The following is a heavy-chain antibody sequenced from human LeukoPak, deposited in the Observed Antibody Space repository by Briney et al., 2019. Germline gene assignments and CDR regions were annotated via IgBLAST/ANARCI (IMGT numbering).Heavy chain of an antibody. V-gene: IGHV4-39*01. CDR2: IYYSGST. J-gene: IGHJ6*04. CDR1: GGSISSSSCY. CDR3: ARLYGGRYYYGSGSSLIP. D-gene: IGHD3-10*01. Sequence: PSETLSLTCTVSGGSISSSSCYWGWIRQPPGKGLEWIGSIYYSGSTYYNPSLKSRVTISVDTSKDQFSLKLSSVTTADTAVYYCARLYGGRYYYGSGSSLIPWGKGTTVTVSS.